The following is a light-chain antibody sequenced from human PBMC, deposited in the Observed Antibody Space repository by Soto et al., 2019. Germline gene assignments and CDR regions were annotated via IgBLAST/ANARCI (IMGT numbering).Light chain of an antibody. V-gene: IGKV1-5*03. J-gene: IGKJ2*01. CDR1: QSISSW. CDR2: KAS. CDR3: QQYSKEST. Sequence: DIQMTQSPSTLSASVGDRVTITCRASQSISSWLAWYQQKPGKAPKLLIYKASSLESGVPSRFSASGSGTDFTLTINSLQSDDFATYFCQQYSKESTFGQGTKLEIK.